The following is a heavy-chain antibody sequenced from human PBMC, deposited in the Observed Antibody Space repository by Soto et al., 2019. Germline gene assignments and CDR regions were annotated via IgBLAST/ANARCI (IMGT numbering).Heavy chain of an antibody. J-gene: IGHJ6*02. CDR3: TNGMDG. Sequence: EVQLVESGGGLVQPGGSLRLSCAASGFTFRDSAVHWVRQASGRGLEWVGRIRIKVNDYATAYTTSVKGRFTISRDDSKNTAFLQMHSLKNEDTAVYYCTNGMDGWGQGTTVTVSS. CDR1: GFTFRDSA. V-gene: IGHV3-73*02. CDR2: IRIKVNDYAT.